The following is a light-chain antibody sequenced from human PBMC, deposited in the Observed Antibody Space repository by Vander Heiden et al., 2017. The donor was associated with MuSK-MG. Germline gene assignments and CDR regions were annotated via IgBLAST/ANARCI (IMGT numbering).Light chain of an antibody. V-gene: IGKV1-39*01. CDR3: QQGYSTPSIT. Sequence: DIQMTQSRSSLSASVGDRVTITCRASQSISSYLNWYQQKPGKAPKLLIYAASSSQSGVPSRFSGSGSGTDFTLTISSLQPEDFATYYCQQGYSTPSITFGQGTRLEI. J-gene: IGKJ5*01. CDR1: QSISSY. CDR2: AAS.